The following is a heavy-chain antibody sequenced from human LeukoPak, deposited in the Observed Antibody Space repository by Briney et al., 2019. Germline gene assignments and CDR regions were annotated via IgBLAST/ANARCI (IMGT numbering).Heavy chain of an antibody. CDR2: IYYSGST. CDR1: GGSVSSGSYY. V-gene: IGHV4-61*01. D-gene: IGHD3-22*01. Sequence: SETLSLTCTVSGGSVSSGSYYWSWIRQPPGKGLEWIGYIYYSGSTNYNPSLKSRVTISVDTSKNQFSLKLSSVTAADTAVYYCAGDPIYYDSSGYTFDYWGQGTLVTVSS. CDR3: AGDPIYYDSSGYTFDY. J-gene: IGHJ4*02.